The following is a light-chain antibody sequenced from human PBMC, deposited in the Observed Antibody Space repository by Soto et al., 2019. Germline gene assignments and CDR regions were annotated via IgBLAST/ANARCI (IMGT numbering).Light chain of an antibody. J-gene: IGLJ2*01. V-gene: IGLV1-40*01. CDR3: QSYDSSLSGVV. CDR1: SSNIGAGYD. Sequence: QSVLTQPPSVSGAPGQRVTISCTGSSSNIGAGYDVHWYQHLPGTAPKLLIYGNSNRPSGVPDRFSGSKSGPSASLAITGLQAEDEADYYCQSYDSSLSGVVFGGGTKLTVL. CDR2: GNS.